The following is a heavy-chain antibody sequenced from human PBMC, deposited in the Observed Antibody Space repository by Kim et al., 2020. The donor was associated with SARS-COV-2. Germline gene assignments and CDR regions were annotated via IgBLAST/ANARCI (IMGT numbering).Heavy chain of an antibody. D-gene: IGHD3-10*01. Sequence: GGSLRLSCAASGFTFSNAWMSWVRQAPGKGLEWVGRIKSKTDGGTTDYAAPVKGRFTISRDDSKNTLYLQMNSLKTEDTAVYYCTTDLPFNYYGSGSYGDAFDIWGQGTMVTVSS. CDR1: GFTFSNAW. V-gene: IGHV3-15*01. J-gene: IGHJ3*02. CDR2: IKSKTDGGTT. CDR3: TTDLPFNYYGSGSYGDAFDI.